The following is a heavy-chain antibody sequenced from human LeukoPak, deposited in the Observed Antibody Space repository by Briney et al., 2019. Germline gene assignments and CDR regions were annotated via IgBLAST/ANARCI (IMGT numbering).Heavy chain of an antibody. CDR1: GYTFTSYG. CDR2: ISAYNGNT. Sequence: ASVKVSCNASGYTFTSYGISWVRQAPGQGLEWMGWISAYNGNTNYAQKLQGRVTMTTDTSTSTAYMELRSLRSDDTAVYYCAREGVVVVATSLNYYYGMDVWGQGTTVTVSS. V-gene: IGHV1-18*01. D-gene: IGHD2-15*01. J-gene: IGHJ6*02. CDR3: AREGVVVVATSLNYYYGMDV.